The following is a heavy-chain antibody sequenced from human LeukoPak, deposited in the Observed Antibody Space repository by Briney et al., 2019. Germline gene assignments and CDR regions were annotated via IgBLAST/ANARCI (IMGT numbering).Heavy chain of an antibody. CDR2: IYYSGST. CDR1: GGSISSGGYY. V-gene: IGHV4-31*03. D-gene: IGHD6-13*01. J-gene: IGHJ3*02. CDR3: ARMYSSSWYDAFDI. Sequence: PSETLSLTCTVSGGSISSGGYYWSWIRQHPGKGLEWIGYIYYSGSTYYNPSLKSRVTISVDTSKNQFSLKLSSVTAADTAVYYCARMYSSSWYDAFDIWGQGTMVTVSS.